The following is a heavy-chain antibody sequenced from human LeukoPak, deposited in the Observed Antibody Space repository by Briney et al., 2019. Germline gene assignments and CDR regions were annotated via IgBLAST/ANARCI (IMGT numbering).Heavy chain of an antibody. Sequence: NPSETLSFTCTVSGGSISSGDYYWSWIRQPPGKGLEWSGYIYYSGSTYYNPSLKSRVTISVYTSKNQFSLKLSSVTAADTAVYYCARGIRNRYAVTVTGWAFDIWGQGTMVTVSS. CDR2: IYYSGST. V-gene: IGHV4-30-4*01. D-gene: IGHD3-16*02. CDR1: GGSISSGDYY. J-gene: IGHJ3*02. CDR3: ARGIRNRYAVTVTGWAFDI.